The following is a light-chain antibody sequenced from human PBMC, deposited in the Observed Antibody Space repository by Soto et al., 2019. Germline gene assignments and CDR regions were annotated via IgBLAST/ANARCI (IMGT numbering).Light chain of an antibody. V-gene: IGKV1-39*01. CDR3: QQSYSTPWT. CDR2: TAS. J-gene: IGKJ1*01. CDR1: QSISSY. Sequence: DIQMTQSPFSLPASVGDRVTITCRASQSISSYLNWYQQKPGKAPSLLIYTASSLQSGVPSRFSGSGSGTDFTLTISSLQPEDFATYYCQQSYSTPWTFGQGTKVDIK.